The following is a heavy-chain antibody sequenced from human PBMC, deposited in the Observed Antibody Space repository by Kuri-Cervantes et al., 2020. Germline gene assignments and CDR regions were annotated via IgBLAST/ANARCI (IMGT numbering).Heavy chain of an antibody. D-gene: IGHD3-22*01. Sequence: ASVKVSCKASGYTFTSYGISWVRQAPGQGLEWMGWISAYNGNTNYAQKLQGRVTMTTDTSTSTAYMELRSLRSEDTAVYYCARGGDSSGYYYYYYYMDVWGKGTTVTVSS. CDR3: ARGGDSSGYYYYYYYMDV. CDR1: GYTFTSYG. V-gene: IGHV1-18*01. CDR2: ISAYNGNT. J-gene: IGHJ6*03.